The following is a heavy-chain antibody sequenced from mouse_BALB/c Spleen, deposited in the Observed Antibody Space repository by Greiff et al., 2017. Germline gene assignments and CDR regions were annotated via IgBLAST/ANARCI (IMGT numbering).Heavy chain of an antibody. CDR2: ISDGGSYT. CDR1: GFTFSDYY. J-gene: IGHJ4*01. D-gene: IGHD2-4*01. CDR3: ASGDYEGMDY. Sequence: EVKLQESGGGLVKPGGSLKLSCAASGFTFSDYYMYWVRQTPEKRLEWVATISDGGSYTYYPDSVKGRFTISRDNAKNNLYLQMSSLKSEDTAMYYCASGDYEGMDYWGQGTSVTVSS. V-gene: IGHV5-4*02.